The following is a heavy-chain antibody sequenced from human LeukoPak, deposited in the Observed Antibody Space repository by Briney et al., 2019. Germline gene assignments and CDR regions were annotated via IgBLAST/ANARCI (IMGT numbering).Heavy chain of an antibody. Sequence: SETLSLTRTVSGYSISSAYYWGWIRQPPGKGLEWIGSIYHSGSTYHNPSLKSRVNISVDTSKNQFSLKLSSVTAADTAVYYCARQELSGSDYFDYWGQGTLVTVSS. V-gene: IGHV4-38-2*02. CDR1: GYSISSAYY. CDR3: ARQELSGSDYFDY. D-gene: IGHD3-10*01. J-gene: IGHJ4*02. CDR2: IYHSGST.